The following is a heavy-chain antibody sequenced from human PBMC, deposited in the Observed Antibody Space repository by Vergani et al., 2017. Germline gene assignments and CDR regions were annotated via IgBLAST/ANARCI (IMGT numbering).Heavy chain of an antibody. V-gene: IGHV4-61*02. D-gene: IGHD2-15*01. CDR1: GGSISAGYYF. CDR3: ARRSGGYYSGGKVHPLRTAFDV. J-gene: IGHJ3*01. CDR2: ISASGNA. Sequence: QVQLQASGPGRVKPSQTLSLTCTMSGGSISAGYYFWSCIRQPAGKGLKWLGNISASGNASHSPSLKTRVSMSVDTSKKQFSLTVTSVTAADTAIYFCARRSGGYYSGGKVHPLRTAFDVWGHGTVVTVSS.